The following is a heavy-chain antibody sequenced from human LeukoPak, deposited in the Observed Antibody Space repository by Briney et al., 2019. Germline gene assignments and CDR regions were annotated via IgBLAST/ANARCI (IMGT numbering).Heavy chain of an antibody. CDR2: IYYSGST. Sequence: SETLSLTCTVSGVSVSSANYYWSCIRQPPGKGLEWIAYIYYSGSTKYNPSLKSRVTISVDTSENQFSLKLSSVTAADTAVYYCARRRGTCSSASCYGFDPWGQGTLVTVSS. CDR1: GVSVSSANYY. J-gene: IGHJ5*02. CDR3: ARRRGTCSSASCYGFDP. V-gene: IGHV4-61*01. D-gene: IGHD2-2*01.